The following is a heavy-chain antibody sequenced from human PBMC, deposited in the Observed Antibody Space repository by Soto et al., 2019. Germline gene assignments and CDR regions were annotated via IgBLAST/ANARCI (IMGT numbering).Heavy chain of an antibody. CDR2: INEDGDKK. CDR3: ARHSRSRGSF. V-gene: IGHV3-7*01. D-gene: IGHD6-19*01. CDR1: GFTFSSYW. J-gene: IGHJ4*02. Sequence: EVQLVESGGDLVQPGGSLRLSCAASGFTFSSYWMPWVRQAPGKGLEWVASINEDGDKKYYLDSVKGRFTISRDNAQNSLYLQMNSLRAEDTAVVYCARHSRSRGSFWGQGTLVTVSS.